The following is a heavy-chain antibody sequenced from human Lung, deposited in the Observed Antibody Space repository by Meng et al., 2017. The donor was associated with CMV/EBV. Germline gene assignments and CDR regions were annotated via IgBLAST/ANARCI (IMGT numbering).Heavy chain of an antibody. CDR2: INIPTENP. Sequence: QGQLFQPGSVLKKPWDSVKVPSQAAGYTFTSSSMNWVRHAPGQGLEWMGWINIPTENPTYAQGFTGRFVFSLDTSVSTAYLQIDSLKADDTAVYYCARGNGWRFDYWGQGTLVTVSS. J-gene: IGHJ4*02. CDR3: ARGNGWRFDY. V-gene: IGHV7-4-1*01. D-gene: IGHD6-19*01. CDR1: GYTFTSSS.